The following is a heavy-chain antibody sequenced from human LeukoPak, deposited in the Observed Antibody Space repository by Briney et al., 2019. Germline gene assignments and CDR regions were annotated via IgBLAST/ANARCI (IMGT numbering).Heavy chain of an antibody. CDR2: ISAYNGNT. CDR1: GYTFTSYG. V-gene: IGHV1-18*01. Sequence: ASVKVSCKASGYTFTSYGISWVRQAPGQGLEWIGWISAYNGNTNYAQKLQGRVTMTTDTSTSTAYMELRSLRSDDTAVYYCARDRYSSSWVWFDPWGQGTLVTVSS. J-gene: IGHJ5*02. CDR3: ARDRYSSSWVWFDP. D-gene: IGHD6-13*01.